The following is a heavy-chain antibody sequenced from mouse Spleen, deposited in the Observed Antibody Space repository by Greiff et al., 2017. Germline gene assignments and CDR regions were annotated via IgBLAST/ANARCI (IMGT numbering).Heavy chain of an antibody. CDR2: ISSGSSTI. CDR1: GFTFSDYG. Sequence: EVKLVESGGGLVKPGGSLKLSCAASGFTFSDYGMHWVRQAPEKGLEWVAYISSGSSTIYYADTVKGRFTISRDNAKNTLFLQMTSLRSEDTAMYYCARDYYGPFAYWRQGTLVTVSA. CDR3: ARDYYGPFAY. D-gene: IGHD1-1*01. J-gene: IGHJ3*01. V-gene: IGHV5-17*01.